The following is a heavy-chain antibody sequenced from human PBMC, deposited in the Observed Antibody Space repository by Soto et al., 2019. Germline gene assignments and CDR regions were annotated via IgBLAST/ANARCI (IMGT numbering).Heavy chain of an antibody. D-gene: IGHD3-10*01. CDR2: IISMYGPA. Sequence: QVPLVQSGAEVKKPGSSVTVSCKASGGTFSSYAIHWVRQAPGQGLEWMGGIISMYGPAKYAQRFQGRVTNTADESTTTVYIELTSLTSQDTAVYYCARVTTMVRGVIDNWFEAWGHRTLVAVSS. CDR1: GGTFSSYA. CDR3: ARVTTMVRGVIDNWFEA. V-gene: IGHV1-69*01. J-gene: IGHJ5*01.